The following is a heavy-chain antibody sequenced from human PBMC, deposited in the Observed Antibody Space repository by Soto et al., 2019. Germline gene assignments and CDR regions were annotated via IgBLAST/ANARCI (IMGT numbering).Heavy chain of an antibody. V-gene: IGHV3-30-3*01. D-gene: IGHD3-3*01. Sequence: PGGSLRLSCAASGFTFSSYAMHWVRQAPGKGLEWVAVISYDGSNKYYADSVKGRFTISRDNSKNTLYLQMNSLRAEDTAVYYCARDQTDYDFWSGPTYGMDVWGQGTTVTVSS. J-gene: IGHJ6*02. CDR3: ARDQTDYDFWSGPTYGMDV. CDR2: ISYDGSNK. CDR1: GFTFSSYA.